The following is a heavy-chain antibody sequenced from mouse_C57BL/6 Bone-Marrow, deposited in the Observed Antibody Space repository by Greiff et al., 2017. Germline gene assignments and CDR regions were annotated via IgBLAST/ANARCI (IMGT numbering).Heavy chain of an antibody. CDR2: INPSTGGT. CDR1: GYSFTGYY. D-gene: IGHD6-1*01. V-gene: IGHV1-42*01. J-gene: IGHJ4*01. Sequence: VQLQQSGPELVKPGASVKKSCKASGYSFTGYYMNWVKQSPEKSLEWIGEINPSTGGTTYNQKFKAKATLTVDKSSSTAYMQLKSLTSEDSAVYDCARGAALYAIDYWCQGTSVTVSS. CDR3: ARGAALYAIDY.